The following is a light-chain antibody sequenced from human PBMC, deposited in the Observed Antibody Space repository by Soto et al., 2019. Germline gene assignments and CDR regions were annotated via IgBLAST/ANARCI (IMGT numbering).Light chain of an antibody. J-gene: IGKJ2*01. CDR3: QQCNNWPPVYT. CDR2: DVS. Sequence: IVLTQSPVTLSLSPGERATLSCRASQSIKTYLAWYQQRPGQSPRLLIYDVSTRAAGIPARFSGSGSGTDFTLTISNLEPEDFGVYFCQQCNNWPPVYTFGQGTKLELK. CDR1: QSIKTY. V-gene: IGKV3-11*01.